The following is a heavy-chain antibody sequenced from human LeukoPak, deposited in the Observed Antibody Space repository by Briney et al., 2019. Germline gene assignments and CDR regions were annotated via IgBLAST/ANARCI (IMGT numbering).Heavy chain of an antibody. Sequence: SETLSLTCTVSGGSISSSTYYWSWIRQPPGKGLEWIGYIYYSGSTNYNPSLKSRVTISVDTSKNQFSLKLSSVTAADTAVYYCARSGYYYDSLDYWGQGALVTVSS. CDR1: GGSISSSTYY. J-gene: IGHJ4*02. V-gene: IGHV4-61*05. D-gene: IGHD3-22*01. CDR3: ARSGYYYDSLDY. CDR2: IYYSGST.